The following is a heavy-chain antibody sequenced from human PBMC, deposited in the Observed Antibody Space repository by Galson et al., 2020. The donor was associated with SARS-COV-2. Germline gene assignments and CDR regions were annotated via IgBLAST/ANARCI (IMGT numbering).Heavy chain of an antibody. CDR1: GYTFTSYA. CDR2: NNAGNGNT. CDR3: AGDGRVGANGGGNWFDP. Sequence: ASVQVSCKASGYTFTSYAIHWVRQPPGQRLEWMGWNNAGNGNTKYSQKFQGRVTITRDTSASTAYMELSSLRSEDTAVYYCAGDGRVGANGGGNWFDPWGEGSLVTVSS. D-gene: IGHD7-27*01. V-gene: IGHV1-3*01. J-gene: IGHJ5*02.